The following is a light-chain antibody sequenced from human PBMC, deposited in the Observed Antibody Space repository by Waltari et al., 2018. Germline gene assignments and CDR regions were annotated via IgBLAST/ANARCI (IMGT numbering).Light chain of an antibody. CDR1: SSNIGSNY. J-gene: IGLJ3*02. CDR3: AAWDDSLSGLV. Sequence: QSVLTQQPSASGTPGQKVTSSCNGSSSNIGSNYVYWYQQLPGTAPKLLIFKNNQRPSGVPDRFSDSKSGTSASLPINGLRSEDEADYYCAAWDDSLSGLVLGGGTKVTVL. V-gene: IGLV1-47*01. CDR2: KNN.